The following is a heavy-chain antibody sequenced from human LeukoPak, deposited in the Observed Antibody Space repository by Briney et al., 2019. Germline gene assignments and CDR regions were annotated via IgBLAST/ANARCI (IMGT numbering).Heavy chain of an antibody. Sequence: SQTLSLTCTVSGGSISSGGYYWSWIRQPPGKGLEWIGYIYHSGSTYYNPSLKSRVTISVDRSKNQFSLKLSSVTAADTAVYYCARRSGRYYYYGMDVWGQGTTVTVSS. CDR3: ARRSGRYYYYGMDV. CDR1: GGSISSGGYY. CDR2: IYHSGST. J-gene: IGHJ6*02. V-gene: IGHV4-30-2*01. D-gene: IGHD3-10*01.